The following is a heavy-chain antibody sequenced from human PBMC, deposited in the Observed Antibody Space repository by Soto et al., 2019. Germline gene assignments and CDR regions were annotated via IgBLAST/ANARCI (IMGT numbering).Heavy chain of an antibody. CDR2: INHSGST. D-gene: IGHD3-3*01. V-gene: IGHV4-34*01. CDR3: ARGIRTNYDFWSGYSPDYYYYYYMDV. CDR1: GGSFSGYY. J-gene: IGHJ6*03. Sequence: SETLSLTCAVYGGSFSGYYWSWIRQPPGKGLEWIGEINHSGSTNYNPSLKSRVTISVDTSKNQFSLKLSSVTAADTAVYYCARGIRTNYDFWSGYSPDYYYYYYMDVWGKGTTVTVSS.